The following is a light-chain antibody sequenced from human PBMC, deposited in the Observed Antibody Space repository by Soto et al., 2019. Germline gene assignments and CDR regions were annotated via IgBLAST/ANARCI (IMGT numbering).Light chain of an antibody. Sequence: EIVMTQSPATLSVSPGERVALSCRASQSVRSNFAWYQQKPGQAPRILIYDASTRATGIPARFSGSGSGTVFTLTISGLQSEDFGVYYCQQYNNWPYTFGQGTKLEIK. CDR2: DAS. J-gene: IGKJ2*01. V-gene: IGKV3-15*01. CDR3: QQYNNWPYT. CDR1: QSVRSN.